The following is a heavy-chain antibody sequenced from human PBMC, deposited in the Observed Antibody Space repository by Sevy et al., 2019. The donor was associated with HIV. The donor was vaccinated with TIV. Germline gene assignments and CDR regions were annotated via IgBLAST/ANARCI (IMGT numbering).Heavy chain of an antibody. V-gene: IGHV3-7*01. CDR3: ARRQEAYYDFWSGYYRYYYYGMDV. Sequence: GGSLRLSCAASGFTFSSYWMSWVRQAPGKGLEWVANIKQDGSEKYYVDSVKGRFTISRDNAKNSLYLQMNSLRAEDTAVYYCARRQEAYYDFWSGYYRYYYYGMDVWGQGTTLTVSS. D-gene: IGHD3-3*01. CDR2: IKQDGSEK. CDR1: GFTFSSYW. J-gene: IGHJ6*02.